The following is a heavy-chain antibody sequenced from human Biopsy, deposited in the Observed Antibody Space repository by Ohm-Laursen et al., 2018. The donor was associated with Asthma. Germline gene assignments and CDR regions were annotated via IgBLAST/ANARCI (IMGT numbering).Heavy chain of an antibody. V-gene: IGHV3-30*18. Sequence: SLRLSCSASGSTFSSYGMHWVRQAPGKGLEWVAVISYDGSNKYYADSVKGRFTISRDNSKNTLYLQMNSLRAEDTAVYYCAKESGSNYAFDIWGQGTMVTASS. J-gene: IGHJ3*02. CDR3: AKESGSNYAFDI. CDR1: GSTFSSYG. D-gene: IGHD1-1*01. CDR2: ISYDGSNK.